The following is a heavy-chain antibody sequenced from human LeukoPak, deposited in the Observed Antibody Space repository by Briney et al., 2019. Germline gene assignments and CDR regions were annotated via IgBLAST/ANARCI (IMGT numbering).Heavy chain of an antibody. D-gene: IGHD1-26*01. J-gene: IGHJ5*02. V-gene: IGHV4-34*01. CDR2: INHGGST. CDR1: GGSFSGYY. CDR3: ATVGATAAKRFWFDP. Sequence: PSETLSLTCAVYGGSFSGYYWSWIRQPPGKGLEWIGEINHGGSTNYNPSLKSRVTISVDTSKNQFSLKLSSVTAADTAVYYCATVGATAAKRFWFDPWGQGTLVTVSS.